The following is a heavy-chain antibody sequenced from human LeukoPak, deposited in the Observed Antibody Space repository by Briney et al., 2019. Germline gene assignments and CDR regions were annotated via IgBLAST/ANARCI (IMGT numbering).Heavy chain of an antibody. CDR1: GVTFSSYW. J-gene: IGHJ4*02. CDR2: IKQDGSEK. V-gene: IGHV3-7*01. CDR3: ARDKGPIVATIVTPIFDY. Sequence: PGGSLRLSCAASGVTFSSYWMSWVRQAPGRGLEWVANIKQDGSEKYCVDSVKGRFTISRDNAKNSLYLQMNSLRAEDTAVYYCARDKGPIVATIVTPIFDYWGQGTLVTVSS. D-gene: IGHD5-12*01.